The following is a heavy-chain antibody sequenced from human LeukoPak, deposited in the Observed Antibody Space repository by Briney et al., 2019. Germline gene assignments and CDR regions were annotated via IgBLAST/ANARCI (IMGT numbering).Heavy chain of an antibody. CDR2: ISSSGSTI. J-gene: IGHJ4*02. CDR3: ARPYYYDSSGYSAPGY. D-gene: IGHD3-22*01. CDR1: GFTFSSYS. V-gene: IGHV3-48*04. Sequence: PGGSLRLSCAASGFTFSSYSMNWVRQAPGKGLEWVSYISSSGSTIYYADSVKGRFTISRDNAKNSLYLQMNSLRAEDTAVYYCARPYYYDSSGYSAPGYWGQGTLVTVSS.